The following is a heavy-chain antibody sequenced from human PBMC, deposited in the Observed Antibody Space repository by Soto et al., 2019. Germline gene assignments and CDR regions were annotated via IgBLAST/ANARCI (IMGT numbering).Heavy chain of an antibody. Sequence: EVQLVESGGGLVQPGGSLRLSCAASGMTFSSYWMSWVRQAPGKGLEWVANIKQDGSEKFYVDSVKGRFTISRDNAKNSLYLLMNSLRAEDTAVYYCARALSYGNIWDQGTMVTVSS. J-gene: IGHJ3*02. CDR2: IKQDGSEK. D-gene: IGHD5-18*01. CDR3: ARALSYGNI. CDR1: GMTFSSYW. V-gene: IGHV3-7*04.